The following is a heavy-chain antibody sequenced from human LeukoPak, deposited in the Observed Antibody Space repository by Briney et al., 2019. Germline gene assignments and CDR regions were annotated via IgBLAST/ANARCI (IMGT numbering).Heavy chain of an antibody. J-gene: IGHJ4*02. D-gene: IGHD2-8*02. V-gene: IGHV3-23*01. CDR1: GFTFSSYA. CDR3: AKGDLQSVGGVYYFDY. Sequence: GGSLRLSCAASGFTFSSYAMSWVRQAPGKGLEWVSAISGSGGNTYYADSVKGRFTISRDNSKNTVYLQMNSLRAEDTAVYYCAKGDLQSVGGVYYFDYWGQGTLVTVSS. CDR2: ISGSGGNT.